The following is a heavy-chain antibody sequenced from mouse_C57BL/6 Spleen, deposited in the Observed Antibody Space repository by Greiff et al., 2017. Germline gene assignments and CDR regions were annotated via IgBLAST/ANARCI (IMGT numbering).Heavy chain of an antibody. D-gene: IGHD2-1*01. CDR3: ARPYGNVSDWYFEV. Sequence: EVQLVESGPGLVKPSQSLSLTCSVTCYSITSGYYWNWIRQFPGNKLEWMGYISYDGSNNYNPSLKNRISITRDTAKNQFFLKLNSVTTEDTSTYDCARPYGNVSDWYFEVWGTGTTVTVSS. J-gene: IGHJ1*03. CDR1: CYSITSGYY. V-gene: IGHV3-6*01. CDR2: ISYDGSN.